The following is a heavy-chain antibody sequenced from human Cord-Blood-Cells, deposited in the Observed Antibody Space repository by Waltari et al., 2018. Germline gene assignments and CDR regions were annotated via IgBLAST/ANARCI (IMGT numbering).Heavy chain of an antibody. V-gene: IGHV3-9*01. Sequence: EVQLVESGGGLVQPGRSLRLSCAASGFNFDDYAMNWVRQAPGKGLECVAGISWNSGSICNTDSVKGRFTISRDNAKHSLYLQMNSLIAYDTALYYCAKDMRYLLGRDAFDIWGQGTMLTVSS. D-gene: IGHD3-16*01. CDR1: GFNFDDYA. J-gene: IGHJ3*02. CDR3: AKDMRYLLGRDAFDI. CDR2: ISWNSGSI.